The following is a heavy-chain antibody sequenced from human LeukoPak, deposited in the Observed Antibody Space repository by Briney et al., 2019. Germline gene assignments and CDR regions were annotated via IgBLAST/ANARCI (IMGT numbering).Heavy chain of an antibody. CDR2: ISTSGVTT. CDR3: ARVTWGFLGQY. Sequence: GASLRLSCAASGFTFSSYAMSWVRQAPGKGLEWVSAISTSGVTTYYADSVKGRFTISRDSSKNTVHLQMNSLRAEDTAVYYCARVTWGFLGQYWGQGTLVTVSS. D-gene: IGHD7-27*01. CDR1: GFTFSSYA. J-gene: IGHJ4*02. V-gene: IGHV3-23*01.